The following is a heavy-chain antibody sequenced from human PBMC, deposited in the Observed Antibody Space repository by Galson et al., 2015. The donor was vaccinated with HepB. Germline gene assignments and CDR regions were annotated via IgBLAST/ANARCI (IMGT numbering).Heavy chain of an antibody. V-gene: IGHV3-11*06. J-gene: IGHJ5*02. Sequence: SLRLSCAASGFTFSDYYMSWIRQAPGKGLEWVSYISSSSSYTNYADSVKGRFTISRDNAKNSLYLQMNSLRAEDTAVYYCARGGGSSGWLNWFDPWGQGTLVTVSS. CDR2: ISSSSSYT. CDR1: GFTFSDYY. CDR3: ARGGGSSGWLNWFDP. D-gene: IGHD6-19*01.